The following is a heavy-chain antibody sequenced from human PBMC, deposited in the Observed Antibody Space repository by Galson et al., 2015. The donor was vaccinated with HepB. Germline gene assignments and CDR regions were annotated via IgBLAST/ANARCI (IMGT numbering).Heavy chain of an antibody. Sequence: SLRLSCAASGFTFSSQDMHWVRQTTGRSLEWVSGIGTIGDTFYSTSVRGRFTISRENAKNSLYLQMNSLRDDDTAVYYCARGHPVVRGVISDMDVWGQGTTVTVSS. CDR2: IGTIGDT. CDR3: ARGHPVVRGVISDMDV. CDR1: GFTFSSQD. V-gene: IGHV3-13*01. D-gene: IGHD3-10*01. J-gene: IGHJ6*02.